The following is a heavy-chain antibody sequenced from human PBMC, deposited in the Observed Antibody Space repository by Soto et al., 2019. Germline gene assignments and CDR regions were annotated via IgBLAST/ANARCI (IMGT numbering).Heavy chain of an antibody. CDR3: ARGDRGGFDL. Sequence: GESLKISCAASGFTFDYYWMRWVRQAPGKGLVWVSRVHSDGTTTTYADSVKGRFTISRDNARNTVSLQMSSLRAEDTAIYYCARGDRGGFDLWGHGTVVTVSS. CDR1: GFTFDYYW. J-gene: IGHJ3*01. D-gene: IGHD3-10*01. CDR2: VHSDGTTT. V-gene: IGHV3-74*01.